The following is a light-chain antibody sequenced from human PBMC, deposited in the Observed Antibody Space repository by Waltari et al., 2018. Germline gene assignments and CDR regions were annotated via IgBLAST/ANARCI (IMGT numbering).Light chain of an antibody. CDR1: DSDVGAYDF. Sequence: QSALTQPASVSGSPGQSITISCSGTDSDVGAYDFVSGYQQHPGKAPHLIIYEVSNRPSGISKRFSASKSGNTASLTISGLQAEDEADYYCSSYTTSSAPGVFGTGTRVTVL. CDR3: SSYTTSSAPGV. V-gene: IGLV2-14*01. J-gene: IGLJ1*01. CDR2: EVS.